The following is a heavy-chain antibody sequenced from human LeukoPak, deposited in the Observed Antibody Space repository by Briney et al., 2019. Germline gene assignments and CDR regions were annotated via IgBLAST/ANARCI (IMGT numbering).Heavy chain of an antibody. Sequence: ASVKVSCKASGYTFTSYAMHWVRQAPGQGLEWMGWISAYNGNTNYAQKLQGRVTMTTDTSTSTAYMELRSLRSDDTAVYYCARDPRPGTPDYWGQGTLVTVSS. J-gene: IGHJ4*02. CDR3: ARDPRPGTPDY. D-gene: IGHD3-10*01. V-gene: IGHV1-18*01. CDR1: GYTFTSYA. CDR2: ISAYNGNT.